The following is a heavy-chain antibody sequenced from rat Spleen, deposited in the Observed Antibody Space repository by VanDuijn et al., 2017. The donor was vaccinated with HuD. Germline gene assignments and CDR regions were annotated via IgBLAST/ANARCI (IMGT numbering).Heavy chain of an antibody. CDR1: GFTFTDFY. D-gene: IGHD3-2*01. V-gene: IGHV7-7*01. CDR2: IRKKANGYTT. Sequence: EVKLLESGGGLVQPGGSLRLSCAASGFTFTDFYISWIRQPPGKTPEWLGVIRKKANGYTTEYNPSVKGRFTISRDNSQNILYLQMYTLRAEDTAIYYCARGHPLYYFDYWGQGVMVTVSS. CDR3: ARGHPLYYFDY. J-gene: IGHJ2*01.